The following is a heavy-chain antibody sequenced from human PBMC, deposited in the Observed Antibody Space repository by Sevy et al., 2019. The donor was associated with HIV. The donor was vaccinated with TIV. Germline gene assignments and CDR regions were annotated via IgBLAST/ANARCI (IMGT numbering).Heavy chain of an antibody. CDR1: GFTFSKYS. CDR2: LSFGWGEI. Sequence: GGSLRLSCAASGFTFSKYSMSWVRQPPGKGLEWVSTLSFGWGEINYADSVKGRFTISRDNSKSSLYLQMNNLRPEDTAVYYCAREGCTKPHDYWCQGTLVTVSS. J-gene: IGHJ4*02. V-gene: IGHV3-23*01. CDR3: AREGCTKPHDY. D-gene: IGHD2-8*01.